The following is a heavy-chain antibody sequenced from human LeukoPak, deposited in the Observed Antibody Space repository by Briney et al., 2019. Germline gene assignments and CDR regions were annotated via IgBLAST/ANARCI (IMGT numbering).Heavy chain of an antibody. Sequence: SVKVSCKASGGTFSSYAISWVRQAPGQGLEWMGRIIPIPGIANYAQKFQGRVTITADKSTSTAYMELSSLRSEDTAVYYCARDEVVPAIWFDPWGQGTLVTVSS. CDR2: IIPIPGIA. J-gene: IGHJ5*02. V-gene: IGHV1-69*04. D-gene: IGHD2-2*01. CDR3: ARDEVVPAIWFDP. CDR1: GGTFSSYA.